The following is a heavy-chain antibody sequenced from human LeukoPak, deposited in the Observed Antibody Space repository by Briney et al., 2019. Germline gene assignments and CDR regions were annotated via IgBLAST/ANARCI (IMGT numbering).Heavy chain of an antibody. CDR3: ARDHLAGALAFDI. D-gene: IGHD6-19*01. CDR1: GFSFSSDG. CDR2: ISYDGSNK. J-gene: IGHJ3*02. Sequence: PGGSLRLSCSASGFSFSSDGMHWVRQAPGKGLEWVAVISYDGSNKYYADSVKGRFTISRDNSKNSLYLQMNSLRAEDTAVYYCARDHLAGALAFDIWGQGTMVTVSS. V-gene: IGHV3-30*03.